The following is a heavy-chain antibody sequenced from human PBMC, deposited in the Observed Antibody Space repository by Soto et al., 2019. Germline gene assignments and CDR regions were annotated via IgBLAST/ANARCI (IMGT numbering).Heavy chain of an antibody. J-gene: IGHJ3*01. CDR1: GFSFSSYA. D-gene: IGHD3-10*01. V-gene: IGHV3-30*03. CDR3: AIPYYGAGSYYLDAFDV. Sequence: QVQLVESGGGVVQPGTSLRLSCGASGFSFSSYAMNWLRQAPGKGLEWVAVISHDGSNTYYGDSVKGRFTISRDNSENTLFLQMNRPRTEDTAVYYCAIPYYGAGSYYLDAFDVWGQGTSITASS. CDR2: ISHDGSNT.